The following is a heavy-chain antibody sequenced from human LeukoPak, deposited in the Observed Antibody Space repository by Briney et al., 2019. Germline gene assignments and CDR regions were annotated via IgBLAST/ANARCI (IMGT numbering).Heavy chain of an antibody. Sequence: SETLSLTCTVSGGSISSYYWSWTRQPPGKGLEWIGYIYYSGSTNYNPSLKSRVTISVDTSKNQFSLKLSSVTAADTAVYYCARAIVGATDRHFDYWGQGTLVTVSS. D-gene: IGHD1-26*01. CDR2: IYYSGST. CDR3: ARAIVGATDRHFDY. V-gene: IGHV4-59*12. CDR1: GGSISSYY. J-gene: IGHJ4*02.